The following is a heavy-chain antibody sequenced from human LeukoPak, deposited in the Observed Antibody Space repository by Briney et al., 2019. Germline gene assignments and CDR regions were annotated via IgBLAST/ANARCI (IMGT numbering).Heavy chain of an antibody. CDR1: GGSIRSYY. CDR2: IYYSGST. D-gene: IGHD6-13*01. V-gene: IGHV4-59*08. Sequence: SETLSLTCTVSGGSIRSYYWSWIRQPPGKGLEWIGYIYYSGSTNYNPFLKSRVTISVDTSKNQFSLKLSSVTAADTAVYYCARHEPYSNTWADFDYWGQGTLVTVSS. J-gene: IGHJ4*02. CDR3: ARHEPYSNTWADFDY.